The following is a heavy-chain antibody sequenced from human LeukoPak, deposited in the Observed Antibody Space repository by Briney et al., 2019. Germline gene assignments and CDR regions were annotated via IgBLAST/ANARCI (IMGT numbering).Heavy chain of an antibody. V-gene: IGHV1-18*04. D-gene: IGHD3-9*01. CDR1: GYTFTSYG. Sequence: GASVKVSCKASGYTFTSYGISWVRQAPGQGLEWMGWISAYNGNTNYAQKLQGRVTMTTDTSTSTAYMELRSLRSDDAAVYYCARDSMSVLRYFDWLYDSNWFDPWGQGTLVTVSS. CDR2: ISAYNGNT. CDR3: ARDSMSVLRYFDWLYDSNWFDP. J-gene: IGHJ5*02.